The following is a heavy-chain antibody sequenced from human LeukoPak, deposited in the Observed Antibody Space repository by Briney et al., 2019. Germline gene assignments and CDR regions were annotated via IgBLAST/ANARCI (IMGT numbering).Heavy chain of an antibody. J-gene: IGHJ4*02. D-gene: IGHD3-3*01. Sequence: ASVKVSCKASGYTFTGYYMHWVRQAPGQGLEWMGWISPNSGGTNYAQKFQGRVTMTRDTSISTAYMELSRLRSDDTAVYYCASLYDFWSGYSPIPFDYWGQGTLVTVSS. CDR2: ISPNSGGT. CDR3: ASLYDFWSGYSPIPFDY. V-gene: IGHV1-2*02. CDR1: GYTFTGYY.